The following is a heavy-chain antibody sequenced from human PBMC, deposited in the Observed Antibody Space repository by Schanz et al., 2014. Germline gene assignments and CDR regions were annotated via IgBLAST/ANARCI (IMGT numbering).Heavy chain of an antibody. V-gene: IGHV3-48*01. CDR1: GFTFSSYA. J-gene: IGHJ6*03. Sequence: EVQLLESGGGLVQPGGSLRLSCAASGFTFSSYAMNWVRQAPGKGLEWISYISSSSSTIYHADSVKGRFTISGDSSKYTVYLQMNSLRADDTAVYYCAKGPYYYYYRDVWGSGTTVTVSS. CDR3: AKGPYYYYYRDV. CDR2: ISSSSSTI.